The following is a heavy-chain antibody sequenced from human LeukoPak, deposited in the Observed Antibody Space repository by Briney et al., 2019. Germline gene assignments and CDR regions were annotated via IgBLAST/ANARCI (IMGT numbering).Heavy chain of an antibody. J-gene: IGHJ4*02. Sequence: SETLSLICTVSGGSISSGRYYWSWIRQPPGKGLEWLGYIYYSGSTYYSPSLKSRVSISADRPKNQFSLKLSSVTAADTAVYYCARDHFNGLDYWGQGTLVTVSS. CDR3: ARDHFNGLDY. CDR1: GGSISSGRYY. CDR2: IYYSGST. V-gene: IGHV4-31*03.